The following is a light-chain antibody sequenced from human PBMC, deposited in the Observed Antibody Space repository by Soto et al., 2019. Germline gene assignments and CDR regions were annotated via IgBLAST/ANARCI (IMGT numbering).Light chain of an antibody. Sequence: EIVLTQSPGTLSLSPGERATLSCRASQSVSSSLLAWYQQKPGQAPRLLMYGASNRATGIPDRFSGTGSGTDFTLTISRLEPEDFAVYYCQQYGSSPYTFGLGTKLEIK. CDR1: QSVSSSL. J-gene: IGKJ2*01. V-gene: IGKV3-20*01. CDR2: GAS. CDR3: QQYGSSPYT.